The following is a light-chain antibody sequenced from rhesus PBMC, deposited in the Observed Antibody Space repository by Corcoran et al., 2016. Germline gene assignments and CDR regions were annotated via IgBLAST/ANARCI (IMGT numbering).Light chain of an antibody. Sequence: DIQMTQSPSSLSASVGDTVTITCRASQGITNILAWYQQKPGKVPKLLISFASTLQSGVPSRFRASGSVTDFTLTSSSLQPEDFATYYCQDGYGTPPTFGQGTKVEIK. J-gene: IGKJ1*01. V-gene: IGKV1-33*02. CDR2: FAS. CDR3: QDGYGTPPT. CDR1: QGITNI.